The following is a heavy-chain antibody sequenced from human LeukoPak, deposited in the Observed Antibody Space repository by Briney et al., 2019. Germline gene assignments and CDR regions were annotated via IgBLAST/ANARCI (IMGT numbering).Heavy chain of an antibody. CDR3: ASDIPYCSGDCFEYGMDV. V-gene: IGHV3-33*01. Sequence: PGGSLRLSCAACGFNFSSYGMHWVRQAPGKGLEWVAVIWYDGSNKYYADSVKGRFTISRDNSKNTLYLQMSSLRAEDTAVYYCASDIPYCSGDCFEYGMDVWGQGTTVTVSS. CDR2: IWYDGSNK. CDR1: GFNFSSYG. J-gene: IGHJ6*02. D-gene: IGHD2-21*02.